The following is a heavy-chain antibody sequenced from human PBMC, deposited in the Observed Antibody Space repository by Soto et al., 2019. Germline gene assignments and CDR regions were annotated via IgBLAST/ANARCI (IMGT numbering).Heavy chain of an antibody. V-gene: IGHV1-69*08. CDR1: GGTFSSYT. CDR2: IIPILGIA. Sequence: QVQLVQSGAEVKKPGSSVKVSCKASGGTFSSYTISWVRQAPGQGLEWMGRIIPILGIANYAQKFQGRVTITADKSTSTAYMELSSLRSEDTAVYYCARDLDGSGSSPDSTDYWGQGTLVTVSS. D-gene: IGHD3-10*01. J-gene: IGHJ4*02. CDR3: ARDLDGSGSSPDSTDY.